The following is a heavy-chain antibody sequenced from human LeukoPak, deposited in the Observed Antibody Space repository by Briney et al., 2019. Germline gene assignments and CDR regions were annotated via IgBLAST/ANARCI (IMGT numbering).Heavy chain of an antibody. CDR1: GFTFSDYY. V-gene: IGHV3-11*01. D-gene: IGHD6-13*01. CDR3: ARLERDSSSWPIDY. J-gene: IGHJ4*02. CDR2: ISRSGSTI. Sequence: GGSLRLSCAASGFTFSDYYMSWIRQAPGKGLEWVSYISRSGSTIYYADSVKGRFTISRDNAKNSLYLQMNSLRAEDTAVYYCARLERDSSSWPIDYWGQGTLVTVSS.